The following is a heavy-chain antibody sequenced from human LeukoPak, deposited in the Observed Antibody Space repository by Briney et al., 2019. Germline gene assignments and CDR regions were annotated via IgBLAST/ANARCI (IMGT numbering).Heavy chain of an antibody. J-gene: IGHJ5*02. CDR3: ARDLVDILTGYPSNWFDP. V-gene: IGHV1-46*01. CDR1: GYTFTSYY. D-gene: IGHD3-9*01. CDR2: INPSGGST. Sequence: ASVKVSCKASGYTFTSYYMHWVRQAPGQGLEWMGIINPSGGSTSYAQKFQGRVTMTRDTSTSTAYMELRSLRSDDTAVYYCARDLVDILTGYPSNWFDPWGQGTLVTVSS.